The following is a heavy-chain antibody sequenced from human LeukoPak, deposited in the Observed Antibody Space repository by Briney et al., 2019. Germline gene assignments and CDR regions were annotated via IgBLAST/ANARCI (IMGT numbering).Heavy chain of an antibody. Sequence: GGSLRLSCAATGFTSVNYAMTWVRQAPGKGLEWVSTLSASGGNMGYLDSVRGRFILSRDSSKSTVFLQMNSLRAEDTAVYYCASAFHCSSTSCQDYWGQGTLVTVSS. CDR2: LSASGGNM. CDR3: ASAFHCSSTSCQDY. D-gene: IGHD2-2*01. V-gene: IGHV3-23*01. CDR1: GFTSVNYA. J-gene: IGHJ4*02.